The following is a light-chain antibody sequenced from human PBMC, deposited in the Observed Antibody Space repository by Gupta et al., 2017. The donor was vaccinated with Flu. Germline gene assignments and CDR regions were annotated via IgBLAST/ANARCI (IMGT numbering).Light chain of an antibody. CDR3: MRCTHPWT. CDR2: EVS. V-gene: IGKV2-30*01. Sequence: PVTLRQPASISCRSSQSLVYKNGTTYLNWFQQRPGQSPRRLIYEVSKRDSGVPDRFSGSGSGTDFTLKISRVEAEDVGVYYFMRCTHPWTFGQGTRLEI. J-gene: IGKJ2*02. CDR1: QSLVYKNGTTY.